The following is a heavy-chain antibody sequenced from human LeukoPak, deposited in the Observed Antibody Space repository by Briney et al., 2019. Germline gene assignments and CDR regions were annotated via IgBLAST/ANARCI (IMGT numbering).Heavy chain of an antibody. J-gene: IGHJ4*02. CDR3: AIINHPDGRVY. CDR1: GYTFTTSW. V-gene: IGHV5-51*01. Sequence: GESLRISCQGFGYTFTTSWIGWVRQLPGKGREWMAIIYAGNSDAKYSPSFQGQVSISTDRSISTAYLHWSSLKASDTAKYYCAIINHPDGRVYWGQGTLVTVSS. D-gene: IGHD5-24*01. CDR2: IYAGNSDA.